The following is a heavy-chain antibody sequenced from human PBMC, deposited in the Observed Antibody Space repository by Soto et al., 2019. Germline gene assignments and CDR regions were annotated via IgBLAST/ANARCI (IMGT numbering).Heavy chain of an antibody. CDR2: ISYDGSNK. J-gene: IGHJ4*02. Sequence: GSLRLSCAASGFTFSSYAMHWVRQAPGKGLEWVAVISYDGSNKYYADSVKGRFTISRDNSKNTLYLQMNSLRAEDTAVYYCASHTTFDYWGQGTLVTVSS. CDR1: GFTFSSYA. CDR3: ASHTTFDY. D-gene: IGHD1-26*01. V-gene: IGHV3-30-3*01.